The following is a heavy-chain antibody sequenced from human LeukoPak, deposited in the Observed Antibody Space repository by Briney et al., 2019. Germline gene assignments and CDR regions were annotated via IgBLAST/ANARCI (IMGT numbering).Heavy chain of an antibody. V-gene: IGHV4-59*01. CDR2: IYYSGST. CDR1: GGSFSGYY. D-gene: IGHD5-12*01. CDR3: ARAGGYDPRHWFDP. J-gene: IGHJ5*02. Sequence: SETLSLTCAVYGGSFSGYYWSWIRQPPGKGLEWIGYIYYSGSTNYNPSLKSRVTISVDTSKNQFSLKLSSVTAADTAVYYCARAGGYDPRHWFDPWGQGTLVTVSS.